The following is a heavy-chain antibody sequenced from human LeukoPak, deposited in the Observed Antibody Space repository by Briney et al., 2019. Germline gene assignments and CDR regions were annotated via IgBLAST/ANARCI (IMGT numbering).Heavy chain of an antibody. CDR3: ARDRYYDSSGYYEGGFDY. Sequence: PSETLSLTCAVSGGSISSGGYSWSWIRQPPGKGLEWIGYIYHSGSTYYNPSLKSRVTISVDRSKNQFSLKLSSVTAADTTVYYCARDRYYDSSGYYEGGFDYWGQGTLVTVSS. J-gene: IGHJ4*02. D-gene: IGHD3-22*01. CDR2: IYHSGST. V-gene: IGHV4-30-2*01. CDR1: GGSISSGGYS.